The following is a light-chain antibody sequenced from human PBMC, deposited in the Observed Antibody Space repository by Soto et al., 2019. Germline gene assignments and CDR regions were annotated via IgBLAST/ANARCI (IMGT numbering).Light chain of an antibody. Sequence: DIVMTQSPDSLAVSLGERATINCESSQSVLYSSNNKNYLAWYQQKPGQPPKLLIYWASTRESGVPSRFSGSGSGTDFTLTISSLQPDDLASYYCQQYDHYPITFGQGTRLEIK. J-gene: IGKJ5*01. CDR2: WAS. V-gene: IGKV4-1*01. CDR3: QQYDHYPIT. CDR1: QSVLYSSNNKNY.